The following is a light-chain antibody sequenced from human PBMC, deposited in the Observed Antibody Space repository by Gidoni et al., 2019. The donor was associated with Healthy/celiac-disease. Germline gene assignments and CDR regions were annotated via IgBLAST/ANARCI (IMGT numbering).Light chain of an antibody. Sequence: QAVVTQEPSLTVSPGGTVTLTCGSSTGAVTSGHYPYWFQQKPGQAPRTLIYDTSNKHSWTPAPFSISLLGGKAALTLSGAQPEDEAEYYCLLSYSGARVVGTGTKVTVL. J-gene: IGLJ1*01. V-gene: IGLV7-46*01. CDR2: DTS. CDR1: TGAVTSGHY. CDR3: LLSYSGARV.